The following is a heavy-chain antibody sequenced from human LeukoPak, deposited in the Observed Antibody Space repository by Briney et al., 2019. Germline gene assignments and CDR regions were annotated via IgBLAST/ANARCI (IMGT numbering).Heavy chain of an antibody. J-gene: IGHJ4*02. V-gene: IGHV3-21*01. CDR2: ISSSRSYI. CDR3: ARVALKYCSSTSCYAGDY. D-gene: IGHD2-2*01. CDR1: GFTLSGYS. Sequence: GGPLRLPCGASGFTLSGYSMKWVRGAPGKGLEGVSSISSSRSYIYYGDSGKGRFTIPRDNDNNSLYLQMTRLRTEDTAVYYCARVALKYCSSTSCYAGDYWGQGTLVTVSS.